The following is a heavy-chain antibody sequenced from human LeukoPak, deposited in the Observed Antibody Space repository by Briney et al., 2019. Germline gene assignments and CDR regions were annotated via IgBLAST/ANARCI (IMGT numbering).Heavy chain of an antibody. Sequence: GGSLRLSCAASGFTFSSFEMNWVRQAPGKGLEWVSYISSSGSTIYFADSVKGRFTTSRDNAKNSLYLQMNSLRADDTAVYYCARSGYLDPDYWGQGTLVTVSS. V-gene: IGHV3-48*03. D-gene: IGHD2-2*01. J-gene: IGHJ4*02. CDR3: ARSGYLDPDY. CDR2: ISSSGSTI. CDR1: GFTFSSFE.